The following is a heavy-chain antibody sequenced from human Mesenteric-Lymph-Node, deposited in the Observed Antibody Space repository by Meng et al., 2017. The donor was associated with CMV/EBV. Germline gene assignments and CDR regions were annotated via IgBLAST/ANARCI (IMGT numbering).Heavy chain of an antibody. J-gene: IGHJ4*02. CDR2: IYSSGGT. CDR3: ARVGAWDIVVVPAARLDN. D-gene: IGHD2-2*01. CDR1: ISSSGSY. Sequence: ISSSGSYWAWIRQPPGKGLEWIGSIYSSGGTYYTPSLKHRLTISIDTAKNQFSLTLTSMTAADTATYYCARVGAWDIVVVPAARLDNWGQGMRVTVSS. V-gene: IGHV4-39*07.